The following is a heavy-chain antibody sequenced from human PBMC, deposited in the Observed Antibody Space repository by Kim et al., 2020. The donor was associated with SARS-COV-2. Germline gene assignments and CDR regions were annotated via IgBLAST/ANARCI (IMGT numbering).Heavy chain of an antibody. V-gene: IGHV3-30*03. CDR1: GFTFSSYG. CDR3: ARGYGGRKLGFDY. J-gene: IGHJ4*02. D-gene: IGHD2-15*01. CDR2: ISYDGSNK. Sequence: GGSLRLSCAASGFTFSSYGMHWVRQAPGKGLEWVAVISYDGSNKYYADSVKGRFTISRDNSKNTLYLQMNSLRAEDTAVYYCARGYGGRKLGFDYWGQGTLVTVSS.